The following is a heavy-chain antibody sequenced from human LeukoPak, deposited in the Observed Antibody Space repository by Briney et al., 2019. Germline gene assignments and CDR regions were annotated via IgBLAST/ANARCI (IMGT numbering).Heavy chain of an antibody. CDR1: GFTFSSYG. CDR2: IWYDGNNK. Sequence: GGSLRLSCAASGFTFSSYGMHWVRQPPGKGLEWVAVIWYDGNNKYYADSVKGRFTISRDNSKNTLYLQMNNLRAEDTAVYYCAKDMVRRVSYYYNMDVWGKGTTVTVSS. CDR3: AKDMVRRVSYYYNMDV. V-gene: IGHV3-33*06. J-gene: IGHJ6*03. D-gene: IGHD3-10*01.